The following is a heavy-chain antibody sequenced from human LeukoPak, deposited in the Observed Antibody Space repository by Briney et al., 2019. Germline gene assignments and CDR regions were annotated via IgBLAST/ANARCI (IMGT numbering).Heavy chain of an antibody. CDR2: INHSGST. V-gene: IGHV4-34*01. Sequence: SETLSLTCAVYGGSFSGYYWSWIRQPSGKGLEWIGEINHSGSTNYNPSLKSRVTISVDTSKNQFSLKLSSVTAADTAVYYCARGYYYDSSGYYGLDDWGQGTLVTVSS. D-gene: IGHD3-22*01. CDR1: GGSFSGYY. CDR3: ARGYYYDSSGYYGLDD. J-gene: IGHJ4*02.